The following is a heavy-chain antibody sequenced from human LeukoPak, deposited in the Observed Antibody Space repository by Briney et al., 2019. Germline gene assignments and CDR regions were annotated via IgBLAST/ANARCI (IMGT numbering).Heavy chain of an antibody. D-gene: IGHD2-15*01. Sequence: SVKVSCKASGYTFTGYYMHWVRQAPGQGLEWMGGIIPIFGTANYAQKFQGRVTITTDESTSTAYMELSSLRSEDTAVYYCARGDCSGGSCYQGDFDYWGQGTLVTVSS. V-gene: IGHV1-69*05. J-gene: IGHJ4*02. CDR1: GYTFTGYY. CDR2: IIPIFGTA. CDR3: ARGDCSGGSCYQGDFDY.